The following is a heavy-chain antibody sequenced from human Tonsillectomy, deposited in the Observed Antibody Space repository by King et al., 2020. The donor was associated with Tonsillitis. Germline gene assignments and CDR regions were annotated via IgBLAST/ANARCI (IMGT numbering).Heavy chain of an antibody. V-gene: IGHV4-34*01. Sequence: VKLQQWGAGLLKPSETLSLTCAVYGGSFSGYYWSWIRQPPGKGLEWIGEINHSGSTNYNPSLKSRVTISVDTSKNQFSLKLSSVTAADTAVYYCARVVKGILYYYYMDVWGKGTTVTVSS. D-gene: IGHD2-15*01. CDR2: INHSGST. CDR3: ARVVKGILYYYYMDV. J-gene: IGHJ6*03. CDR1: GGSFSGYY.